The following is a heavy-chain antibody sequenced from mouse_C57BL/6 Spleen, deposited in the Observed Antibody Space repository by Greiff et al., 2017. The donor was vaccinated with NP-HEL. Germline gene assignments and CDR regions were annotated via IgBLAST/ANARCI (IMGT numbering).Heavy chain of an antibody. D-gene: IGHD1-1*01. J-gene: IGHJ4*01. V-gene: IGHV1-64*01. CDR3: ARHYGSSYYAMDY. Sequence: QVQLQQPGAELVKPGASVKLSCKASGYTFTSYWMHWVKQRPGQGLEWIGMIHPNSGSTNYNEKFKSKATLTVDKSSSTAYMQLSSLTSEDSAVYDCARHYGSSYYAMDYWGQGTSVTVSS. CDR1: GYTFTSYW. CDR2: IHPNSGST.